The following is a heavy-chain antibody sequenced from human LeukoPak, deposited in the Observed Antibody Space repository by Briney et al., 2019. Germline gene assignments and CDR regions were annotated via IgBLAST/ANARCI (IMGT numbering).Heavy chain of an antibody. CDR1: GGSISSYY. Sequence: PPETLSLTCTVSGGSISSYYWSWIRQPPGKGLEWIGYIYYSGSTNYNPSLKSRVTISVDTSKNQFSLKLSSVTAADTAVYYCSRSGKWLGYNWFDPWGQGTLVTVSS. D-gene: IGHD6-19*01. J-gene: IGHJ5*02. CDR2: IYYSGST. V-gene: IGHV4-59*08. CDR3: SRSGKWLGYNWFDP.